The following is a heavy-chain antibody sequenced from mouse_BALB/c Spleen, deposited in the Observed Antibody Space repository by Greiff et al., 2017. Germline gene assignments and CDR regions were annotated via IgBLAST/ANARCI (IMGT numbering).Heavy chain of an antibody. D-gene: IGHD2-1*01. J-gene: IGHJ3*01. CDR1: GFNIKDTY. V-gene: IGHV14-3*02. CDR2: IDPANGNT. Sequence: EVKLVESGAELVKPGASVKLSCTASGFNIKDTYMHWVKQRPEQGLEWIGRIDPANGNTKYDPKFQGKATITADTSSNTAYLQLSSLTSEDTAVYYCARAGSFYYGNFFAYWGQGTLVTVSA. CDR3: ARAGSFYYGNFFAY.